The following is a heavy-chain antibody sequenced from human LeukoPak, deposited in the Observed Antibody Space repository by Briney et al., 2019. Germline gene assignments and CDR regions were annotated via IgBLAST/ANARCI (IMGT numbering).Heavy chain of an antibody. CDR1: GFTFSTYT. D-gene: IGHD2-21*01. J-gene: IGHJ4*02. Sequence: GGSLRLSCAASGFTFSTYTMNWVRQAPGKGLEWVSTVSDSSDVHYSDSVKGRFTISRDNARNSLYLQMNSLRDVDTAVYYCARDGLHTGHFDYWGQRTLVTFSS. V-gene: IGHV3-48*02. CDR3: ARDGLHTGHFDY. CDR2: VSDSSDV.